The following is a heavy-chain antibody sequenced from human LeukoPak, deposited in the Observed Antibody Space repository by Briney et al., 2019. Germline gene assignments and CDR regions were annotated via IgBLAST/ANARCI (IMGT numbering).Heavy chain of an antibody. V-gene: IGHV3-21*01. D-gene: IGHD6-13*01. Sequence: GGSLRLSCAASGFTFSSYSMNWVRQAPGKGLEWVSSISSSSSYIYYADSVKGRFTISRDNAKNSLYLQMNSLRAEDTAVYYCAKDMEAAGTGDWGQGTLVTVSS. CDR2: ISSSSSYI. CDR1: GFTFSSYS. CDR3: AKDMEAAGTGD. J-gene: IGHJ4*02.